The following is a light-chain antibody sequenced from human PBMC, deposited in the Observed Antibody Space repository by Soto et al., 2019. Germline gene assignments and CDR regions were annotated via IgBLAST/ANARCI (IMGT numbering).Light chain of an antibody. CDR2: AAS. J-gene: IGKJ1*01. CDR3: LQDHDDSWT. V-gene: IGKV1-39*01. Sequence: DIQMTQSPSSLSASVGDRVTITCPASQSISSYLNWYQQKPGKAPKLLIYAASSLQSGVPSRFRGSRSGTEFTLTVSSLQPEDFATYYCLQDHDDSWTFGQGTKVDIK. CDR1: QSISSY.